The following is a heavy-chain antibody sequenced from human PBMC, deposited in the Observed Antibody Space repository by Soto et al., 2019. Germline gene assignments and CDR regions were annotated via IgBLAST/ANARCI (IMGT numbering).Heavy chain of an antibody. CDR1: GGSISSGGYY. D-gene: IGHD1-1*01. CDR2: IYYSGST. J-gene: IGHJ4*02. V-gene: IGHV4-39*01. Sequence: SETLSLTCTVSGGSISSGGYYWRWIRQHPGKGLEWIGSIYYSGSTYYNPSLKSRVTISVDTSKNQFSLKLSSVTAADTAVYYCARLEIDPRTFDYWGQGTLVTVSS. CDR3: ARLEIDPRTFDY.